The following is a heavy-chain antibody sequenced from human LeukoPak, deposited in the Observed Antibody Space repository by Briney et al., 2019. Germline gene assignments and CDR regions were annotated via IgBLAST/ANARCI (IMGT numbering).Heavy chain of an antibody. CDR2: IKQDGSEK. CDR3: ARAITMVPGVLLYMDV. V-gene: IGHV3-7*04. CDR1: GFTFSSYW. Sequence: GGSPRLSCAASGFTFSSYWMSWVRQAPGKGLEWVANIKQDGSEKYYVDSVKGRFTISRDNAKNSLYLQMNSLRAEDTAVYYCARAITMVPGVLLYMDVWGKGTTVTVSS. D-gene: IGHD3-10*01. J-gene: IGHJ6*03.